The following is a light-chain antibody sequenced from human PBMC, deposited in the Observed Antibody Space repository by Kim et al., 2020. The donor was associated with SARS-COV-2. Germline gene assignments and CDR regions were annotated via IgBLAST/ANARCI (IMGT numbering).Light chain of an antibody. Sequence: EIRMTQSPATLSVSPGERATLSCRASQSVRDNLAWYQQKPGQAPRLLSYGASTRATSIPGRFSGSGSGTEFTLTIDSLQSEDSALYYCQHYNELPLAFGGGTKVDIK. CDR3: QHYNELPLA. V-gene: IGKV3-15*01. J-gene: IGKJ4*01. CDR1: QSVRDN. CDR2: GAS.